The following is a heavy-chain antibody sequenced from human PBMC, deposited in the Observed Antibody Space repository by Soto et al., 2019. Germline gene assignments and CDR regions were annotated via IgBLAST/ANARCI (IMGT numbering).Heavy chain of an antibody. Sequence: GGSLRLSCAASGFTFSSYGMHWVRQAPGKGLEWVAVIWYDGSNKYYADSVKGRFTIPRDNSKNTLYLQMNSLRAEDTAVYYCARDLHYYGSGSYRRPLDYWGQGTLVTVSS. CDR1: GFTFSSYG. CDR3: ARDLHYYGSGSYRRPLDY. J-gene: IGHJ4*02. CDR2: IWYDGSNK. V-gene: IGHV3-33*01. D-gene: IGHD3-10*01.